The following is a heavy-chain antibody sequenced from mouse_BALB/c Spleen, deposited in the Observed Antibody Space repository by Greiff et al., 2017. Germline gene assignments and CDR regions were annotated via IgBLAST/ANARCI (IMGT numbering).Heavy chain of an antibody. CDR3: ARSPHYYGSSFYAMDY. J-gene: IGHJ4*01. D-gene: IGHD1-1*01. CDR2: IDPANGNT. CDR1: GFNIKDTY. Sequence: VQLQQSGAELVKPGASVKLSCTASGFNIKDTYMHWVKQRPEQGLEWIGRIDPANGNTKYDPKFQGKATITADTSSNTAYLQLSSLTSEDTAVYYCARSPHYYGSSFYAMDYGGQGTSVTVSS. V-gene: IGHV14-3*02.